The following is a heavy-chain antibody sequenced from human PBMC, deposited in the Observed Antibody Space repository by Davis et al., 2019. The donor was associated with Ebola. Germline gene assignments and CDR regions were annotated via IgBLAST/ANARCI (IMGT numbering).Heavy chain of an antibody. D-gene: IGHD3/OR15-3a*01. CDR3: ARGAPPGLWFDP. V-gene: IGHV1-69*13. CDR2: IIPIFGTA. J-gene: IGHJ5*02. CDR1: GGTFSSYA. Sequence: SVKVSCKASGGTFSSYAISWVRQAPGQGLEWMGGIIPIFGTANYAQKFQGRVTITADESTSTAYMELSSLRSEDTAVYYCARGAPPGLWFDPWGQGTLVTVSS.